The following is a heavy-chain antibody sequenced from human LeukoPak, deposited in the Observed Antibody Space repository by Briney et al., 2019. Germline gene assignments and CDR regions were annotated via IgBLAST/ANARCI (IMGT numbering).Heavy chain of an antibody. CDR3: ARNLGYGSGSYFGY. V-gene: IGHV3-21*01. CDR1: GFTFSSYI. Sequence: PGGSLRLSCAASGFTFSSYIMNWVRQAPGKGLEWVSSISSSSTYIYYTDSVKGRFTISRDNAKNSQYLQMNSLRAEDTAVYYCARNLGYGSGSYFGYWGQGTLVIVSS. CDR2: ISSSSTYI. J-gene: IGHJ4*02. D-gene: IGHD3-10*01.